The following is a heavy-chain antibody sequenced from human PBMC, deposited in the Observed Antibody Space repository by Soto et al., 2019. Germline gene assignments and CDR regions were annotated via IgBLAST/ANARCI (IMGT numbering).Heavy chain of an antibody. Sequence: QVQLVESGGGVVQPGRSLRLSCAASGFTFSSYVMHWVRQAPGKGLEWVAVISYDGSNKYYADSVKGRFTISRDNSKHTLSLQMNSLRPEDTAVYYCAKDLEGYCSSTSCYTYFGLDVWGQGTTVTVSS. V-gene: IGHV3-30*18. CDR1: GFTFSSYV. CDR3: AKDLEGYCSSTSCYTYFGLDV. CDR2: ISYDGSNK. D-gene: IGHD2-2*01. J-gene: IGHJ6*02.